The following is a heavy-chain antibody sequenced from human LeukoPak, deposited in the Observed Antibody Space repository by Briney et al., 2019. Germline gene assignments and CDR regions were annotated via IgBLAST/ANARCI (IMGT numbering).Heavy chain of an antibody. CDR1: GFTFSDSA. J-gene: IGHJ5*02. D-gene: IGHD2-2*01. CDR3: TRLTDIVVVPTTS. CDR2: IRSKVNNYAT. V-gene: IGHV3-73*01. Sequence: PGGSLRLSCAASGFTFSDSAIHWVRQASGKGLEWVGRIRSKVNNYATVYAASVKGRFTISRDDSKNTAYLQMNTPQTDDTAVYYCTRLTDIVVVPTTSWGQGTLVTVSS.